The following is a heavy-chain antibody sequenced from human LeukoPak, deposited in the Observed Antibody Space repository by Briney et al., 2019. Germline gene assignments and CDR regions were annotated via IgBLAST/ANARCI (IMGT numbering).Heavy chain of an antibody. CDR3: ARGDSSGWYYDY. CDR1: GGSFSGYY. J-gene: IGHJ4*02. CDR2: INHSGST. D-gene: IGHD6-19*01. Sequence: SQTLSLTCAVYGGSFSGYYWSWIRQPPGKGLEWFGEINHSGSTNYNPSLKSRVTISVDTSKNQFSLKLSSVTAADTAVCYCARGDSSGWYYDYWGQGTLVTVSS. V-gene: IGHV4-34*01.